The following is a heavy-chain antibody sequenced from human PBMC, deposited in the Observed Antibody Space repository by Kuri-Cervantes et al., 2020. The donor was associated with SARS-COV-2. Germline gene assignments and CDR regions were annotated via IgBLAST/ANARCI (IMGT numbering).Heavy chain of an antibody. CDR3: AADPYSGSRQDWGAFDI. CDR1: GFTFTSSV. CDR2: IVVGSGNT. J-gene: IGHJ3*02. V-gene: IGHV1-58*02. Sequence: SVNVSFKASGFTFTSSVMQWVGQARGQRLEWIGWIVVGSGNTNYAQKFQERVTITRDMSTSTAYMELGSLRPEDTAVYYCAADPYSGSRQDWGAFDIWGQGTMVTVSS. D-gene: IGHD1-26*01.